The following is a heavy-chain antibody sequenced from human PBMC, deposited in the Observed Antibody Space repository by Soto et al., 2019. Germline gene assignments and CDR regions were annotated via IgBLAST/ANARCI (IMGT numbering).Heavy chain of an antibody. D-gene: IGHD5-18*01. J-gene: IGHJ6*02. CDR3: AQDTARQQSGGNCYCGIDV. Sequence: QVQLVQSGAEVKKPGSSVTVSCNAPGGTFRNSAISWVGQAPGEGLEWMGGRIALCPTPHYPQKFHGGVRVQADESTSTASMESTSLRSEDAAVYYCAQDTARQQSGGNCYCGIDVWGQGTTVTVSS. CDR2: RIALCPTP. CDR1: GGTFRNSA. V-gene: IGHV1-69*12.